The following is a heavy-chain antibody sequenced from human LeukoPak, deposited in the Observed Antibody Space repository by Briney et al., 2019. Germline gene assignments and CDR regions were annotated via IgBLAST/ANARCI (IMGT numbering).Heavy chain of an antibody. CDR3: ARDHSSGYLTPQYYFDY. J-gene: IGHJ4*02. D-gene: IGHD3-22*01. CDR1: GYTFTSYY. CDR2: INPSGGST. V-gene: IGHV1-46*01. Sequence: ASSVKVSCKASGYTFTSYYMHWVRQAPGQGLEWMGIINPSGGSTSYAQKFQGRVTMTRDMSTSTVYMELSSLRSEDTAVYYCARDHSSGYLTPQYYFDYWGQGTLVTVSS.